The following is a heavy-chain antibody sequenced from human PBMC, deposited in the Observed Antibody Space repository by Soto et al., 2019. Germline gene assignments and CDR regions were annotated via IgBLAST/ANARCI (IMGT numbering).Heavy chain of an antibody. CDR3: TRGPAARTEEWFDP. CDR2: INPNSGDT. Sequence: ASVKVSCKTSGYTFTVYYVHGVRQAPGLGLQWMGWINPNSGDTNYLPEFQGRVTITRDTSSATAYLELSALKSDDTAVYYCTRGPAARTEEWFDPWGQGTRVTVSS. CDR1: GYTFTVYY. V-gene: IGHV1-2*02. D-gene: IGHD6-13*01. J-gene: IGHJ5*02.